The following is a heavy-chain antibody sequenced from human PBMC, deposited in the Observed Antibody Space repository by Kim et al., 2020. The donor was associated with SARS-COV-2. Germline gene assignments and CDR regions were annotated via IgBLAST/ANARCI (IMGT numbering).Heavy chain of an antibody. Sequence: GGSLRLSCEVSGFRFRDHAMHWVRQAPGKGLEWMAVIWFDGSERYYTDSMRGRLTITRDNSKNTLHLEMSSLSAEDTAVYYCARALVGEDVWKNHLYLDVWGKGTTVTISS. CDR2: IWFDGSER. J-gene: IGHJ6*04. CDR1: GFRFRDHA. CDR3: ARALVGEDVWKNHLYLDV. V-gene: IGHV3-33*01. D-gene: IGHD3-10*01.